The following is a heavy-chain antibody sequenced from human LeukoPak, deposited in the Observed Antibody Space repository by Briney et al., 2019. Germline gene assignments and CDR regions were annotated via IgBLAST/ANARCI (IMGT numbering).Heavy chain of an antibody. CDR1: GYTFINYY. CDR2: INPSGGST. D-gene: IGHD1-1*01. V-gene: IGHV1-46*01. Sequence: GASVKVSCKASGYTFINYYIHWVRQAPGQGLEWVGIINPSGGSTTYAQKFQARVSMTRDTSTSTVYMELSSLESDDTALYYCARHSLPGTTPFDYWGQGTLVTVSS. CDR3: ARHSLPGTTPFDY. J-gene: IGHJ4*02.